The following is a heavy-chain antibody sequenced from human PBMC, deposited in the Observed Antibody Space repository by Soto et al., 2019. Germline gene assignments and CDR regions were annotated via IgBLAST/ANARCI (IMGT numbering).Heavy chain of an antibody. CDR2: ISGSGRTI. CDR1: GLDFSSEV. D-gene: IGHD3-22*01. CDR3: AKLKRITMIVVVPDAFDI. V-gene: IGHV3-23*01. J-gene: IGHJ3*02. Sequence: GGSLRLSCAASGLDFSSEVMCWVRQAPGKGLEWVSSISGSGRTIYHADSMRGRFAISRDNSKNTLYLQMNSLRAEDTAVYYCAKLKRITMIVVVPDAFDIWGQGTMVTVSS.